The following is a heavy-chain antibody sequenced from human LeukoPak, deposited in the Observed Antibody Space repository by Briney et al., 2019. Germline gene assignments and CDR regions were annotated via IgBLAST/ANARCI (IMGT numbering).Heavy chain of an antibody. CDR1: GFTFSDSA. Sequence: PGGSLRLSCAASGFTFSDSAMHWVRQAPGKGLEWVGRIRSKPKNYETAYAASVKGRFTISRDDSQNTAYLQMNSLKTEDTAVYYCTTSPLEGVCGGDCFASWGQGTLVTVSS. V-gene: IGHV3-73*01. CDR2: IRSKPKNYET. D-gene: IGHD2-21*01. CDR3: TTSPLEGVCGGDCFAS. J-gene: IGHJ4*02.